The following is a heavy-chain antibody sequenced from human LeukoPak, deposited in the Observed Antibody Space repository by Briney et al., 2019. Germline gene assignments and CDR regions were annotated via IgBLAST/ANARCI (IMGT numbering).Heavy chain of an antibody. CDR3: AKLVVVAATVNDY. D-gene: IGHD2-15*01. CDR1: GFTFSSYG. Sequence: PGGSLRLSCAASGFTFSSYGMHWVRQAPGKGLEWVAFIRYDGSNKYYADSVKGRFTISRDNSKNTLYLQMNSLRAEDTAVYYCAKLVVVAATVNDYWGQGTLVTVSS. V-gene: IGHV3-30*02. J-gene: IGHJ4*02. CDR2: IRYDGSNK.